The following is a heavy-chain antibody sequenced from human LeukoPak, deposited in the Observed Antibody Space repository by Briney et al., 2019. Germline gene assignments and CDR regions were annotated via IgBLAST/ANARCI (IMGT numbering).Heavy chain of an antibody. Sequence: PGGSLRLSCAASGFTFSSYWMAWVRQTPGKGLEWVANIKHDASEKYYVDSVKGRFTISRDNAQNSFYLQMNSLRAEDTAVYYCARDRGFTGYDLYDYWGQGTLVTAS. CDR2: IKHDASEK. CDR3: ARDRGFTGYDLYDY. D-gene: IGHD5-12*01. CDR1: GFTFSSYW. V-gene: IGHV3-7*01. J-gene: IGHJ4*02.